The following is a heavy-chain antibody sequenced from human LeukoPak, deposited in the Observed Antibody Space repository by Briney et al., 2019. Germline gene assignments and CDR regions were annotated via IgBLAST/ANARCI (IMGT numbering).Heavy chain of an antibody. CDR2: INYGGIT. J-gene: IGHJ4*02. D-gene: IGHD2-2*01. CDR3: ASPFDSCNTCYRY. Sequence: SETLSLTCTVSGGSFSSSYWSWIRQPAGKGLEWIGSINYGGITYYNPSLKSRVTISVDTSKNQFSLKLSSVTATDTALYYCASPFDSCNTCYRYWGQGTLVTVSS. V-gene: IGHV4-59*05. CDR1: GGSFSSSY.